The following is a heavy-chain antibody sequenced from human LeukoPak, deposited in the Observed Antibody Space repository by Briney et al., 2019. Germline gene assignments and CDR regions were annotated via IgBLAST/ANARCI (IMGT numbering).Heavy chain of an antibody. V-gene: IGHV4-39*07. J-gene: IGHJ4*02. Sequence: SETLSLTCTVSGGSISSSSYYWGWIRQPPGKGLEWIGSIYYSGSTYYNPTLKSRVTISVDRSKNQLSLKLSSVTAADTAVYYCAREEGAQLSLWGQGTLVTVSS. CDR1: GGSISSSSYY. CDR2: IYYSGST. D-gene: IGHD5-18*01. CDR3: AREEGAQLSL.